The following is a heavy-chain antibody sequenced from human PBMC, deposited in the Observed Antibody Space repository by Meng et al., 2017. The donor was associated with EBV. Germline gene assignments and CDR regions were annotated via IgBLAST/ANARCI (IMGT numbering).Heavy chain of an antibody. D-gene: IGHD3-10*01. CDR3: ASESGRGYTPDY. Sequence: QVPWVKSAAEVKKPGSSVTVSCKTSGGPFRYYAISWVRQAPGQGLEWLGGFLPRLGAPNYAQKFHGRVKITADESTSTHYMDLSSLRSEDTAIYYCASESGRGYTPDYWGQGTLVTVSS. CDR2: FLPRLGAP. J-gene: IGHJ4*02. V-gene: IGHV1-69*01. CDR1: GGPFRYYA.